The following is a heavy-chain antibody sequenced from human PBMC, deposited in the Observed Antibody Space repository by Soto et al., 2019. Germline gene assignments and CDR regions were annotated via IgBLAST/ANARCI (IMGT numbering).Heavy chain of an antibody. CDR3: ARDSSGGGNSHFDY. CDR2: IYHSGST. Sequence: SETLSLTCAVSGGSISSSNWWSCVRQPPGKGLEWIGEIYHSGSTNYNPSLKSRVTISVDKSKNQFSLKLSSVTAADTAVYYCARDSSGGGNSHFDYWGQGTLVTVSS. D-gene: IGHD2-21*02. V-gene: IGHV4-4*02. J-gene: IGHJ4*02. CDR1: GGSISSSNW.